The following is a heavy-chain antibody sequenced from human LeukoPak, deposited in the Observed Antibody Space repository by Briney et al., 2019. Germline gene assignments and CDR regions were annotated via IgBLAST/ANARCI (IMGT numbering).Heavy chain of an antibody. D-gene: IGHD5-18*01. J-gene: IGHJ6*03. CDR3: ARDTAMAWGYYYYMDV. CDR1: GGSFSGYY. CDR2: INYSGST. V-gene: IGHV4-34*01. Sequence: PSETLSLTCAVYGGSFSGYYWSWIRQPPGKGLEWIGEINYSGSTNYNPSLKSRVTISVDTSKNQFSLKLSSVTAADTAVYYCARDTAMAWGYYYYMDVWGKGTTVTVSS.